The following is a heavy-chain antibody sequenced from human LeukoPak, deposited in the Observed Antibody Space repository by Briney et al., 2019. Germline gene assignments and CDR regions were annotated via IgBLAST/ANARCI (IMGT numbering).Heavy chain of an antibody. V-gene: IGHV1-18*01. CDR3: ARVVHGYCSSTSCYSSGAFDY. J-gene: IGHJ4*02. CDR1: GYTFTSYG. Sequence: ASVKVSCKSSGYTFTSYGISWVRQAPGQGLEWMGWISAYNGNTNYAQKLQGRVTMTTDTSTSTAYMELRSLRFDDTAVYYCARVVHGYCSSTSCYSSGAFDYWGQGTLVTVSS. CDR2: ISAYNGNT. D-gene: IGHD2-2*02.